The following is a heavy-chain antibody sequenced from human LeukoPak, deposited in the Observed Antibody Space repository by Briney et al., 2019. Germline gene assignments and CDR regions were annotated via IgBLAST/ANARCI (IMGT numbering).Heavy chain of an antibody. CDR2: ISGSGGST. Sequence: PGGSLRLSCAASGFTFSSYAMSWVRQAPGKGLEWVSAISGSGGSTYYTDSVKGRFTISRDNSKNTLYLQMNSLRAEDTAVYYCAKDLERATSYSGPVAWGQGTLVTVSS. J-gene: IGHJ5*02. D-gene: IGHD5-12*01. CDR1: GFTFSSYA. CDR3: AKDLERATSYSGPVA. V-gene: IGHV3-23*01.